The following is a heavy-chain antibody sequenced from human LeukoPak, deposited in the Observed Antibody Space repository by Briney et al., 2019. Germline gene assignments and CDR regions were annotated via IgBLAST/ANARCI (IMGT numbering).Heavy chain of an antibody. D-gene: IGHD3-10*01. CDR3: ARHQSYDSISYYTDY. V-gene: IGHV4-59*01. CDR2: IYYSGGT. J-gene: IGHJ4*02. CDR1: GGSITGYY. Sequence: PSETLSLTCTVSGGSITGYYWTWIRQSPQKGLEWIGYIYYSGGTSYNPSLKSRLTMSVATSKNQFSLKLYSVTAADSGVYYCARHQSYDSISYYTDYWGQGTLVTVSS.